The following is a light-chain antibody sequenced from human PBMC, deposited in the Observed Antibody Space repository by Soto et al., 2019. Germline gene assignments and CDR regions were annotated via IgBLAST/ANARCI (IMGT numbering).Light chain of an antibody. J-gene: IGKJ1*01. CDR1: QSVSSSY. CDR3: QQYNNWPPWT. Sequence: EIVLTQSPGTLSLSPGERATLSCRASQSVSSSYLAWYQQKPGQAPRLLIYGASTRATGLPARFIGSGSGTEFTLTISSLQSEDLAVYYCQQYNNWPPWTFGQGTKVDIK. CDR2: GAS. V-gene: IGKV3-15*01.